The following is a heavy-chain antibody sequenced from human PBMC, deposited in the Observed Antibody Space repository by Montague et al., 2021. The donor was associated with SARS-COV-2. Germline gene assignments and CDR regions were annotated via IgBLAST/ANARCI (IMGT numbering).Heavy chain of an antibody. V-gene: IGHV3-66*01. CDR1: GFTVRSNY. CDR3: AARARYYYDMDV. J-gene: IGHJ6*02. CDR2: IYSGDST. Sequence: LSCAASGFTVRSNYMSWVRQAPGKGLEWVSVIYSGDSTYYADSVKGRFTISRDNSKNTLYLQMNSLRAEDTAVYYCAARARYYYDMDVWGQGTTVTVSS.